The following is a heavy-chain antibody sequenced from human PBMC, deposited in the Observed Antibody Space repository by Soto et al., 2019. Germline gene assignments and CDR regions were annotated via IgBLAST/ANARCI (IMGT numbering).Heavy chain of an antibody. CDR1: GYSFTGYY. V-gene: IGHV1-2*04. D-gene: IGHD3-22*01. Sequence: ASVKVSCKASGYSFTGYYMHWVRQAPGQGLEWMGWINPNSGGTNYAQKFQGWVTMTRDTSINTAYMELSRLRSDDTAVYYCARDRTDYYDSSGYYYDYWGQGTLVTVSS. CDR2: INPNSGGT. J-gene: IGHJ4*02. CDR3: ARDRTDYYDSSGYYYDY.